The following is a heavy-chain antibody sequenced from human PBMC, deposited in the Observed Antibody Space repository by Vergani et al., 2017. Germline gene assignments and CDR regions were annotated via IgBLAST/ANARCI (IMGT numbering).Heavy chain of an antibody. J-gene: IGHJ6*03. CDR1: GGTFSSYA. D-gene: IGHD3-16*01. CDR2: IIPIFGTA. V-gene: IGHV1-69*01. Sequence: QVQLVQSGAEVKKPGSSVKVSCKASGGTFSSYAISWVRQAPGQGLEWMGGIIPIFGTANYAQKFQGRVTITADESTSTAYMELSSLRSEVTAVYYCARGGETSASSPTDYYYYYMDVWGKGTTVTVSS. CDR3: ARGGETSASSPTDYYYYYMDV.